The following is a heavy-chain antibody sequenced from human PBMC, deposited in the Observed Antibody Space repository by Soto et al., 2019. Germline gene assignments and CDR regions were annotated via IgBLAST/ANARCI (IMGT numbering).Heavy chain of an antibody. Sequence: ASETLSLTCTVSGGSISSSSYYWGWIRQPPGKGLEWIGSIYYSGSTYYNPSLKSRVTISVDTSKNQFSLKLSSVTAADTAVYYCARPNSGWNGEFDYCGQGTLVTVSS. J-gene: IGHJ4*02. CDR2: IYYSGST. CDR1: GGSISSSSYY. CDR3: ARPNSGWNGEFDY. V-gene: IGHV4-39*01. D-gene: IGHD6-19*01.